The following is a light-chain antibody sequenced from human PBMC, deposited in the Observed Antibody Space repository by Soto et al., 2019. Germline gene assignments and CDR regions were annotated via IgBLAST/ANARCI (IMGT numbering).Light chain of an antibody. CDR1: QSVSSN. CDR3: QQYNNWPPLLT. Sequence: EIVMTQSPATLSVSPGERATLSCRASQSVSSNLAWYQQKPDQAPRLLIYGASTRATGIPARFSGSGSGTEFTLTISSLQSEDFAVYYYQQYNNWPPLLTFGGGTKVEIK. CDR2: GAS. J-gene: IGKJ4*01. V-gene: IGKV3-15*01.